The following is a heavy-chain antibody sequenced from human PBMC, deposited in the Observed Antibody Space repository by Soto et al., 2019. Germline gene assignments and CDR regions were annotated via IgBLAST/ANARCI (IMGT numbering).Heavy chain of an antibody. CDR1: GGSISSGDYY. CDR3: ASPTGVGFWSGYSYYYGMDV. V-gene: IGHV4-30-4*01. J-gene: IGHJ6*02. Sequence: SETLSLTCTVSGGSISSGDYYWSWIRQPPGKGLEWIGYIYYSGSTYYNPSLKSRVTISVDKSKNQFSLKLSSVTAADTAVYYCASPTGVGFWSGYSYYYGMDVRGPGTTVTV. CDR2: IYYSGST. D-gene: IGHD3-3*01.